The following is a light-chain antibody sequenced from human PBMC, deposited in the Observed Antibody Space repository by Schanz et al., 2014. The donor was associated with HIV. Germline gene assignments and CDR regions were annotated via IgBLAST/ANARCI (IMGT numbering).Light chain of an antibody. CDR3: QQYGSSPLT. CDR1: QRLSSSY. CDR2: ATS. Sequence: DIVLTQSPATLSLSPGGRATLSCGASQRLSSSYIAWYQQKRDQPPRLVIYATSTRAAGIPDRFSGTGSGTDFTLTISRLEPEDFAVYYCQQYGSSPLTFGGGTKVEIK. V-gene: IGKV3-20*01. J-gene: IGKJ4*01.